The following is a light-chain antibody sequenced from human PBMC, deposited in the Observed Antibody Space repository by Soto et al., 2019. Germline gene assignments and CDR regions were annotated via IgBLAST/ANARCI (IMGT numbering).Light chain of an antibody. CDR3: QQYESSPRT. J-gene: IGKJ1*01. V-gene: IGKV3D-20*01. Sequence: EIVLTQSPGTLSLSPGERATLSCRASQSVNSRLAWYQQKPGLAPRLLIYDASRRATGIPDRFSGSGSGTDFTLTINRLEPEDFAVYYRQQYESSPRTFGQGTKVDIK. CDR1: QSVNSR. CDR2: DAS.